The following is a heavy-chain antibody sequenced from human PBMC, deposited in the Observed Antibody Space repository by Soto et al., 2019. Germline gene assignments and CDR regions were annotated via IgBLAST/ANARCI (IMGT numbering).Heavy chain of an antibody. CDR3: ARRITYYYDSSGQMVPYYYYYGMDV. CDR2: IIPIFGTA. V-gene: IGHV1-69*06. Sequence: SVKVSCKASGGTFSIYAISGVRQSPLQWLDGMGGIIPIFGTANYAQKFQGRVTITADKSTSTAYMELSSLRSEDTAVYYCARRITYYYDSSGQMVPYYYYYGMDVWGQGTTVTVSS. CDR1: GGTFSIYA. J-gene: IGHJ6*02. D-gene: IGHD3-22*01.